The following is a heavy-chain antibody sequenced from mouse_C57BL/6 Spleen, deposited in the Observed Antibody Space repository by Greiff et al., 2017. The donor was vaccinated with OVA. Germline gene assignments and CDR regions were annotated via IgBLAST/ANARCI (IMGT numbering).Heavy chain of an antibody. CDR3: AYGERFAY. V-gene: IGHV1-82*01. D-gene: IGHD1-1*01. CDR2: IYPGDGDT. CDR1: GYAFSSSW. J-gene: IGHJ3*01. Sequence: VQRVESGPELVKPGASVKISCKASGYAFSSSWMNWVKQRPGKGLEWIGRIYPGDGDTNYNGKFKGKATLTADKSSSTAYMQLSSLTSEDSAVYCCAYGERFAYWGQGTLVTVSA.